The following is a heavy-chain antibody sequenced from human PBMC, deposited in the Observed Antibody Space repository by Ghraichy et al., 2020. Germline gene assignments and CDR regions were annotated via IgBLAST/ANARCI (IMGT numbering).Heavy chain of an antibody. CDR3: ASLLLPGLYCSSTSCPDGMDV. CDR1: GFTFSSYG. J-gene: IGHJ6*02. CDR2: ISYDGSNK. V-gene: IGHV3-30*03. Sequence: GSLNISCAASGFTFSSYGMHWVRQAPGKGLEWVAVISYDGSNKYYADSVKGRFTISRDNSKNTLYLQMNSLRAEDTAVYYCASLLLPGLYCSSTSCPDGMDVWGQGTTVTVSS. D-gene: IGHD2-2*01.